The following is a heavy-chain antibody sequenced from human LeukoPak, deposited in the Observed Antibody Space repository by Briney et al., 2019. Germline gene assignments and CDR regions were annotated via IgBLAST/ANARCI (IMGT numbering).Heavy chain of an antibody. J-gene: IGHJ4*02. D-gene: IGHD2-2*02. CDR2: INPNSGGT. CDR1: GCTFTGYY. CDR3: ARDSRRIVVVPAAIPY. Sequence: ASVKVSCKASGCTFTGYYMHWVRQAPGQGLEWMGWINPNSGGTNYAQKFQGRVTMTRDTSISTAYMELSRLRSDDTAVYYCARDSRRIVVVPAAIPYWGQGTLVTVSS. V-gene: IGHV1-2*02.